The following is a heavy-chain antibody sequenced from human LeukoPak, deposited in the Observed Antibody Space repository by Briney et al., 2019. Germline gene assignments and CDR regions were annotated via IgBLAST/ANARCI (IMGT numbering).Heavy chain of an antibody. V-gene: IGHV4-59*01. CDR2: IYYSGST. Sequence: PSETLSLTCAVSGGSISSYYWSWIRQPPGKGLEWIGYIYYSGSTNYNPSLKSRVTISVDTSKNQFSLKLSSVTAADTAVYYCARARLYCSSTSCYRSFDPWGQGTLVTVSS. CDR1: GGSISSYY. J-gene: IGHJ5*02. D-gene: IGHD2-2*02. CDR3: ARARLYCSSTSCYRSFDP.